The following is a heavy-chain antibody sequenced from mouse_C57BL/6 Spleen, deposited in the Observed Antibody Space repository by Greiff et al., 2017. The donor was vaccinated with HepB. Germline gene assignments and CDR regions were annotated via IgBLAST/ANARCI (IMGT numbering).Heavy chain of an antibody. CDR2: ISGGGGNT. D-gene: IGHD1-1*01. CDR1: GFTFSSYT. CDR3: ARHGGSSPLYFDV. V-gene: IGHV5-9*01. J-gene: IGHJ1*03. Sequence: EVQLVESGGGLVKPGGSLKLSCAASGFTFSSYTMSWVRQTPEKRLEWVATISGGGGNTYYPDSVKGRFTISRDNAKNTLYLQMSSLRSEDTALYYCARHGGSSPLYFDVWGTGTTVTVSS.